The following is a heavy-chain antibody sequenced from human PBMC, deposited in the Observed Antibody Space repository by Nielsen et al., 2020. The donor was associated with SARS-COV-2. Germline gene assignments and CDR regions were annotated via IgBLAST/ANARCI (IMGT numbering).Heavy chain of an antibody. V-gene: IGHV3-7*03. CDR1: GLTFSANW. D-gene: IGHD2-2*01. CDR2: IKPDGSET. J-gene: IGHJ4*02. Sequence: GESLKISCAASGLTFSANWMSWVRQVPGKGLEWVATIKPDGSETHYVDSVRSRLTISRDNAKNSLYLQMSSLRVEDTAVYYCVSGGRPADWGQGTLVTVSS. CDR3: VSGGRPAD.